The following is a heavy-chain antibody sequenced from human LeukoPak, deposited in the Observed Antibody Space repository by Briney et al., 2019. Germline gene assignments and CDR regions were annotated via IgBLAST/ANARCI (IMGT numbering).Heavy chain of an antibody. CDR1: GFTVRNYG. J-gene: IGHJ4*02. D-gene: IGHD3-9*01. Sequence: GGSLRLSCEASGFTVRNYGIHWVRQAPSKGLEWVAVIWNEGNEKHYADSVKGRFTISKDDSTNTAFLQMDGLGAEDTAPYYCATEYYDFLTAKYWGGYDYWGQGTLVIVSS. CDR2: IWNEGNEK. V-gene: IGHV3-33*02. CDR3: ATEYYDFLTAKYWGGYDY.